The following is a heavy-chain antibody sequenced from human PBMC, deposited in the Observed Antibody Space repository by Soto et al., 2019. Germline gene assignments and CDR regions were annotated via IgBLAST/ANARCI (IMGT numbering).Heavy chain of an antibody. J-gene: IGHJ3*02. CDR3: AKCIQVNWNYDDFHI. V-gene: IGHV3-23*01. D-gene: IGHD1-7*01. CDR2: ITASGGTT. Sequence: GGSLRLSCAASGFTFSSYSMSWVRQAPGKGLEWVSHITASGGTTYYADAVKGRFTISRDSSRNTLYLPMNSLRAEDTALYYCAKCIQVNWNYDDFHIWGQGTMVTVSS. CDR1: GFTFSSYS.